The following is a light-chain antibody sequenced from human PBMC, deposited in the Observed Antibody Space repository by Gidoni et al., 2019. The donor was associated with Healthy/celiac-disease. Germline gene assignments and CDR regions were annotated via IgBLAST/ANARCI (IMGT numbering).Light chain of an antibody. V-gene: IGKV4-1*01. J-gene: IGKJ2*01. CDR2: WAS. Sequence: DIVMTQSPDYLAVSLGERATINCKSSQSVLYSSNNKNYLAWYQQKPGQPPKLLIYWASPRESGVPDRFSGSGSGTDFTLTISSLQAEDVAVYYCQQYYSTPYTFGQGTKLEIK. CDR3: QQYYSTPYT. CDR1: QSVLYSSNNKNY.